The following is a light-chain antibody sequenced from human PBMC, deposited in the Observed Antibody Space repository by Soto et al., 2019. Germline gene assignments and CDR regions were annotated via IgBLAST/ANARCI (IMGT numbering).Light chain of an antibody. Sequence: DMQMTQSPSSLSASVGDRVSITCRSSQSIGKHLNWYQQKPGKAPKFLIYGASTLQNGVPSRFTGSGSGTDFTLTVNSLQAEDFATYYCQQGDSSPPTFGQGTRLENK. V-gene: IGKV1-39*01. CDR3: QQGDSSPPT. J-gene: IGKJ5*01. CDR1: QSIGKH. CDR2: GAS.